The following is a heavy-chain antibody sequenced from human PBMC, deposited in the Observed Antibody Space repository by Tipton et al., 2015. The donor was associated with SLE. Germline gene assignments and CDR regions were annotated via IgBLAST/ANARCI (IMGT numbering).Heavy chain of an antibody. D-gene: IGHD5-24*01. CDR1: GVSASSYY. Sequence: GLVKPSETLSLTCTVSGVSASSYYWTWIRQPPGKGLEWIGYIYISGSTNSNPSLKSRVTISVDTSKNQFSLKVKSVTTADTAVYYCARMRGGYNAHHWGQGILVTVSS. V-gene: IGHV4-59*02. CDR3: ARMRGGYNAHH. J-gene: IGHJ5*02. CDR2: IYISGST.